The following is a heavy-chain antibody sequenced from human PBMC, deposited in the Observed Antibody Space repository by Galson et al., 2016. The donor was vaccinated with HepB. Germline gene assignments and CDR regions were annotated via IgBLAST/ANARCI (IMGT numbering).Heavy chain of an antibody. Sequence: SLRLSCAASGFTFSDYYMSWLRQSPGKGLEWVSYIGRGDTTIYYADSVKGRFTISRDNAKNSLYLQMSSLEAADTAVYYCARLIYYYYAMDVWGQGATVSVS. J-gene: IGHJ6*02. D-gene: IGHD6-25*01. CDR3: ARLIYYYYAMDV. CDR2: IGRGDTTI. CDR1: GFTFSDYY. V-gene: IGHV3-11*01.